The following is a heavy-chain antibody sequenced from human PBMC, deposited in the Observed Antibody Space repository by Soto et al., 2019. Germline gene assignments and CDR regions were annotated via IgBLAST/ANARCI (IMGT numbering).Heavy chain of an antibody. V-gene: IGHV3-23*01. D-gene: IGHD1-1*01. CDR1: GFTFTNYA. J-gene: IGHJ4*02. CDR3: AKSRTGPGDYFDS. CDR2: ISNGIGSR. Sequence: LRLSCAASGFTFTNYAMNWVRQAPGQGLEWVSSISNGIGSRYFADSVKGRFTISRDNSKNTLYLQMNSLRAEDTAVYYCAKSRTGPGDYFDSWGQGTLVTVSS.